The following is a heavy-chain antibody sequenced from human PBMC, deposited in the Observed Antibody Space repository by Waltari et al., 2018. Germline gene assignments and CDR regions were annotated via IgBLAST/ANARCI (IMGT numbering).Heavy chain of an antibody. CDR2: ISGSSSST. J-gene: IGHJ3*02. V-gene: IGHV3-23*01. Sequence: EVQLLESGGGLVQPGGSLRLSCAASGFTFGNSALSWVRQAPGKGLVLISGISGSSSSTYYADSVKGRFTISRDNSKNTLYLQMNSLRVEDTAVYFCAKVEGGIVTRYYALDIWGQGTMVTVSS. CDR1: GFTFGNSA. CDR3: AKVEGGIVTRYYALDI. D-gene: IGHD3-16*02.